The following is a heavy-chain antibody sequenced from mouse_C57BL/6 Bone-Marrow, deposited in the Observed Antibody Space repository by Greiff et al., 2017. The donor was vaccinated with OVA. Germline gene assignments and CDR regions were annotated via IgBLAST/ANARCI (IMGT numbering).Heavy chain of an antibody. J-gene: IGHJ2*01. CDR1: GFTFSSYA. Sequence: EVKLVESGGGLVKPGGSLKLSCAASGFTFSSYAMSWVRQTPEKRLEWVATISDGGSYTYYPDNVKGRFTISRDNAKNNLYLQMSHLKSEDTAMYYCARDRYGNYENFDYWGQGTTLTVSS. CDR3: ARDRYGNYENFDY. V-gene: IGHV5-4*01. CDR2: ISDGGSYT. D-gene: IGHD2-10*02.